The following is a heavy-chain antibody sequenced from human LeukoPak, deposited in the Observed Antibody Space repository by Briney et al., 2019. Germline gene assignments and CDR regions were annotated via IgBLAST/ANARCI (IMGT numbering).Heavy chain of an antibody. CDR1: GFTFSSYA. J-gene: IGHJ4*02. V-gene: IGHV3-23*01. CDR2: ISGSGDST. Sequence: GGSLRLSCAASGFTFSSYAMSWVRQAPGKGLEWVSAISGSGDSTYYADSVKGRFTISRDKSKNTLYLQMNSLRAEDTAVYYCANYCGGGICPADYWGQGTLVTVSS. D-gene: IGHD2-15*01. CDR3: ANYCGGGICPADY.